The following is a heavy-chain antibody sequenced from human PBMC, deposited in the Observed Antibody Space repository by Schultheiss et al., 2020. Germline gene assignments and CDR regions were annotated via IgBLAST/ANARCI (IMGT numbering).Heavy chain of an antibody. CDR2: IRSKANSYAT. J-gene: IGHJ4*02. CDR1: GFTFSGSA. Sequence: GGSLRLSCAASGFTFSGSAMHWVRQASGKGLEWVGRIRSKANSYATAYAASVKGRFTISRDDSKNTAYLQMNSLKTEDTAVYYCARGAGTTVYWGQGTLVTVSS. D-gene: IGHD1-7*01. CDR3: ARGAGTTVY. V-gene: IGHV3-73*01.